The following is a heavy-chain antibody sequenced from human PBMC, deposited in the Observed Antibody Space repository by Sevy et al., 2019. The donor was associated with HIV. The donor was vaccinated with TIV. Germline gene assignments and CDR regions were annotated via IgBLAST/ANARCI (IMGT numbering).Heavy chain of an antibody. V-gene: IGHV3-72*01. CDR3: AAVGASRGYFDI. Sequence: GGSLILSCVASGFTFGDHYMDWVRQAPGKGLEWVGRIRNKVKSYTTEYAASVKGRFIVSRDDSKKSLYLQMNSLKTEDTAVYYCAAVGASRGYFDIWGRGTLVTVSS. J-gene: IGHJ2*01. D-gene: IGHD1-26*01. CDR1: GFTFGDHY. CDR2: IRNKVKSYTT.